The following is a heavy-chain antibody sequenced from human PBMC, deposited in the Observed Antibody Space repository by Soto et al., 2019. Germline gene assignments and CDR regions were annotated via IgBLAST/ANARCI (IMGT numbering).Heavy chain of an antibody. Sequence: GGSLRLSCAASGFTFSSYWMSWVRQAPGKGLEWVANIKQDGSEKYYVDSVKGRFTISRDNAKNSLYLQMNSLRAEDTAVYYCAREDIVVVVAAHWPFDPWGQGTLVTVSS. D-gene: IGHD2-15*01. CDR3: AREDIVVVVAAHWPFDP. CDR1: GFTFSSYW. V-gene: IGHV3-7*04. J-gene: IGHJ5*02. CDR2: IKQDGSEK.